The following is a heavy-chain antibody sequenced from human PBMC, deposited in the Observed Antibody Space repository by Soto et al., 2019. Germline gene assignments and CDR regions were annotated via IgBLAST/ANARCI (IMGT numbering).Heavy chain of an antibody. J-gene: IGHJ4*02. CDR2: INAGNGNT. Sequence: QVQLVQSGAEEKKPGASVKVSCKASGYTFTSYAMHLVRQAPGQRLEWMGWINAGNGNTKYSQKFQGRVTITRDTSASTAYMELSSLRSEDTAVSYSARGTTLPPPLDYWGQRPLVTVSS. CDR3: ARGTTLPPPLDY. CDR1: GYTFTSYA. V-gene: IGHV1-3*05. D-gene: IGHD1-1*01.